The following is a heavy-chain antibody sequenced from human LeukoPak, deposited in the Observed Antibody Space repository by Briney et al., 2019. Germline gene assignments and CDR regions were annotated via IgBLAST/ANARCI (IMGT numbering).Heavy chain of an antibody. CDR3: ARLVAAGSGGYFDY. V-gene: IGHV4-28*01. Sequence: SETLSLTCAVSGSSISSSNWWGWIRQPPGKGLEWIGCIYYSGYTNYNPSLTSRIIMSVDTSQNQFSLKLGSVTAVDTAVYFCARLVAAGSGGYFDYWGQGTLVTVSS. CDR1: GSSISSSNW. J-gene: IGHJ4*02. CDR2: IYYSGYT. D-gene: IGHD6-13*01.